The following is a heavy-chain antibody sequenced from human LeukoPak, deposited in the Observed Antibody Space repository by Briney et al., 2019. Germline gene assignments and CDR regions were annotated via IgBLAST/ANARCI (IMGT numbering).Heavy chain of an antibody. J-gene: IGHJ6*02. CDR2: IIPIFGRA. CDR1: GGTFSSYA. V-gene: IGHV1-69*05. D-gene: IGHD3-10*01. CDR3: ARSPGLLWFGEFYYGMDV. Sequence: GASVKVSCKASGGTFSSYAISWVRQAPGQGLEWMGGIIPIFGRANYAQKFQGRVTMTRNTSISTAYMELSSLRSEDTAVYYCARSPGLLWFGEFYYGMDVWGQGTTVTVSS.